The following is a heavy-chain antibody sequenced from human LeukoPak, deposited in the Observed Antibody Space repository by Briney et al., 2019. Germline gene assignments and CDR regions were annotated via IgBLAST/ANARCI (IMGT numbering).Heavy chain of an antibody. CDR1: GYTFTSYY. V-gene: IGHV1-46*01. CDR2: INTSGGST. CDR3: AREGRVGAPGFYY. D-gene: IGHD1-26*01. J-gene: IGHJ4*02. Sequence: ASVKVSCKASGYTFTSYYMHWVRQAPGQGLEWMGVINTSGGSTNYARKFQGRVTVTRDMSTSTLYMELSSLRSEDTAVYYCAREGRVGAPGFYYWGPGTLGTVSS.